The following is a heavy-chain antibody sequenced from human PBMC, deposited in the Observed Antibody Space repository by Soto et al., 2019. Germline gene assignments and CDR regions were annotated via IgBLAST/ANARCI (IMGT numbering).Heavy chain of an antibody. V-gene: IGHV3-30*04. CDR2: ISEDGRQK. D-gene: IGHD6-25*01. Sequence: PGGSLRLSCAASGFTFSSNGFHWVRQAPGKGLEWVAAISEDGRQKYYADSVKGRFTISRDNSKNTLYLQMNSLRAEDTAVYYCARVYSNGCYWEDFEFWGQGTLVTVSS. J-gene: IGHJ4*03. CDR3: ARVYSNGCYWEDFEF. CDR1: GFTFSSNG.